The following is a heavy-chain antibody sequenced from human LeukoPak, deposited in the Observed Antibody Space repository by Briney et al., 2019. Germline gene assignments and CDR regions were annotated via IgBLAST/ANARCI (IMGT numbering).Heavy chain of an antibody. CDR2: IFSRGNT. Sequence: QPSETLSLTCSVSGDSIFNSNSYWSWMRQPAGKGLEWIGHIFSRGNTNYNPSLKSRVTISVDMSKNQFSLILSSVTAADTAVYYCARDRDMGGGNYFRVFYFDSWGQGTLVTVSS. J-gene: IGHJ4*02. D-gene: IGHD3-16*01. V-gene: IGHV4-61*09. CDR3: ARDRDMGGGNYFRVFYFDS. CDR1: GDSIFNSNSY.